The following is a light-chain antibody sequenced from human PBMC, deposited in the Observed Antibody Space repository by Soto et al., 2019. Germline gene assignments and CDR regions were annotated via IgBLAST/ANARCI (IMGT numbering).Light chain of an antibody. Sequence: SVLTQPPSVSGAPGQRVTISCTGTSSNIGSGYDVHWYQHLPGTAPKLLIYGNTIRPSGVPDRFSGSKSGTSASLAISGLRSDDEADYFCATWDDSLNGFYVFGTGTKVTVL. V-gene: IGLV1-40*01. CDR3: ATWDDSLNGFYV. CDR1: SSNIGSGYD. J-gene: IGLJ1*01. CDR2: GNT.